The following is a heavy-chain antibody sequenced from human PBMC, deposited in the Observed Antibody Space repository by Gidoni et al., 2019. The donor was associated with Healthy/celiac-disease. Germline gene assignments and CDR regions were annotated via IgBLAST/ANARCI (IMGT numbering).Heavy chain of an antibody. Sequence: EVQLVESGGGLVKPGGALRLSCAASGFTFSSYSMNWVRQAPGKGLEWVSSISSSSSYIYYADSVKGRFTISRDNAKNSLYLQMHSLRAEDTAVYYCARENYGDSNDAFDIWGQGTMVTVSS. J-gene: IGHJ3*02. D-gene: IGHD4-17*01. CDR1: GFTFSSYS. V-gene: IGHV3-21*01. CDR3: ARENYGDSNDAFDI. CDR2: ISSSSSYI.